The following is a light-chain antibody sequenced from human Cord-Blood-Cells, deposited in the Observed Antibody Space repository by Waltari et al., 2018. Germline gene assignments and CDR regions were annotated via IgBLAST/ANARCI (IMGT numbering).Light chain of an antibody. CDR2: KAS. CDR3: QQYNSYSRT. V-gene: IGKV1-5*03. J-gene: IGKJ1*01. Sequence: DIQMTKSPSTLSASVGDRVTITCRASQSISSWLAWYQQKPGKAPMLLIYKASSLESGVPSRFSGSGSGTEFTLTISSLQPDDFATYYCQQYNSYSRTFGQGTKVEIK. CDR1: QSISSW.